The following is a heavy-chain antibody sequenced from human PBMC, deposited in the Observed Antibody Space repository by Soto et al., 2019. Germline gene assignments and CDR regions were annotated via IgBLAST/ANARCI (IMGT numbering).Heavy chain of an antibody. CDR3: VRDGHCITTSCYGNWFDP. CDR1: GFPFSTXL. CDR2: INSDASHT. Sequence: LXLXCAASGFPFSTXLMHWISQVPGKGLECVSRINSDASHTYYADSVKGRFKIYRDNAKNTLNLEMNSLRAEDTSVYYCVRDGHCITTSCYGNWFDPWGQGTLGTVS. J-gene: IGHJ5*02. D-gene: IGHD2-2*01. V-gene: IGHV3-74*01.